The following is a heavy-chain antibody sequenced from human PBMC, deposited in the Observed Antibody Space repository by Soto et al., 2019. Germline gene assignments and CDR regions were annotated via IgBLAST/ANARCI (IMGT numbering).Heavy chain of an antibody. J-gene: IGHJ4*02. Sequence: GGAQRRSCAASGLKFSSYAMSWVRQDKGKGLEWVSAISGSGGSTYYADSVKGRFTISRDNSKNTLYLQMNSLRAEDTAVYYCAKEGLGITIFGVAKPYYFDYWGQGTLVTVSS. CDR3: AKEGLGITIFGVAKPYYFDY. V-gene: IGHV3-23*01. CDR2: ISGSGGST. D-gene: IGHD3-3*01. CDR1: GLKFSSYA.